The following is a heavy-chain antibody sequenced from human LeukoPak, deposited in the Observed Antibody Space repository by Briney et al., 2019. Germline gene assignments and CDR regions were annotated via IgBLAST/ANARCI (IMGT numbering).Heavy chain of an antibody. CDR1: GGSISSGGYY. Sequence: SETLSLTCTVSGGSISSGGYYWSWIRQPAGKGLEWIGRIYTSGSTNYNPSLKSRATMSVDTSKNQFSLQLSSVTAADTAVYYCRGVRFGELFDYWGQGTLVTVSS. J-gene: IGHJ4*02. CDR3: RGVRFGELFDY. CDR2: IYTSGST. V-gene: IGHV4-61*02. D-gene: IGHD3-10*01.